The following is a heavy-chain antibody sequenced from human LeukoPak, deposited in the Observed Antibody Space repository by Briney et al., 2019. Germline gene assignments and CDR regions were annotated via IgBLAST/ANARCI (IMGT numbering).Heavy chain of an antibody. CDR1: GGSFSGYY. Sequence: PSETLSLTCAVYGGSFSGYYWSWIRQPPGKGLEWIGEINHSGSTNYNPSLKSRVTISVDTSKNQFSLKLSSVTAADTAVYFCALLGNSFGHKFDLWGQETLVTVSA. CDR3: ALLGNSFGHKFDL. J-gene: IGHJ4*02. CDR2: INHSGST. V-gene: IGHV4-34*01. D-gene: IGHD5-18*01.